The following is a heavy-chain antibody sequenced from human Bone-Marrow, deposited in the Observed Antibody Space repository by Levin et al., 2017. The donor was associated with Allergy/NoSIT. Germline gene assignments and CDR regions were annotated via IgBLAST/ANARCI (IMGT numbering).Heavy chain of an antibody. CDR1: GSTFIFYW. CDR2: IYPDDSDT. D-gene: IGHD4/OR15-4a*01. Sequence: GESLKISCQGSGSTFIFYWIAWVRQVPGQGLEWVGLIYPDDSDTRYSPSLEGHVTISADKAISTAYLQWTSLKASDSPSYYCARVLHRGNSAFDIWGPGTMVTVSS. J-gene: IGHJ3*02. CDR3: ARVLHRGNSAFDI. V-gene: IGHV5-51*01.